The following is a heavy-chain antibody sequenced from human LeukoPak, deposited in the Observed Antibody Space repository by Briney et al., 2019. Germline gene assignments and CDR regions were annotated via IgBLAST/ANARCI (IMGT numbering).Heavy chain of an antibody. CDR3: VKSPSDGLDV. J-gene: IGHJ6*02. Sequence: GGSLRLSCSASGFTFSTYPMHWVRQATGKGLEYVSTIFANGDITSYAASVKGRFTTSRDNSKNTLYLQMSSLRPEDTAVYYCVKSPSDGLDVWGQGATVTVSS. CDR1: GFTFSTYP. V-gene: IGHV3-64D*09. CDR2: IFANGDIT.